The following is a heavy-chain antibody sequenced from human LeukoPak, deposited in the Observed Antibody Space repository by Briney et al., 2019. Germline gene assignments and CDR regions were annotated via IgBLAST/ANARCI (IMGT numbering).Heavy chain of an antibody. J-gene: IGHJ4*02. CDR3: ARRVDGYNYFDY. CDR1: GGSITNYY. V-gene: IGHV4-59*08. Sequence: PSETLSLTCTVSGGSITNYYWSWIRQPPGKGLEWIGYIYYTGSANYNPSLKSRVTISVDTSKNQFSLKLNSVTAADTAVYYRARRVDGYNYFDYWGQGTLVTVSS. CDR2: IYYTGSA. D-gene: IGHD5-24*01.